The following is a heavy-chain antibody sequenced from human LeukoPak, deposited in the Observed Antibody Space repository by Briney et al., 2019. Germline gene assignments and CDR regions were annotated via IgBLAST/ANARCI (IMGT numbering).Heavy chain of an antibody. Sequence: PGASVKVSCKASGYTFTGYYMHWVRQAPGQGLEWMGWINPNSGGTNYAQKFQGRVTMTRDTSISTAYMELSRLRSDDTAVYYCAGDLGYSGYVGAFDIWGQGTMVTVSS. CDR2: INPNSGGT. D-gene: IGHD5-12*01. CDR1: GYTFTGYY. J-gene: IGHJ3*02. CDR3: AGDLGYSGYVGAFDI. V-gene: IGHV1-2*02.